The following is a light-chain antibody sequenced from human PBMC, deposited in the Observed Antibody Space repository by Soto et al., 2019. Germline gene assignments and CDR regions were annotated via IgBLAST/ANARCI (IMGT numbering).Light chain of an antibody. V-gene: IGKV1-5*03. Sequence: DSQMTQSPSTLSASVGDRITITCRASPGISTWLAWYQQKPGKAPKLLIYKASTLECGVPSRFSGSGSGTEFTLTISSLQPDDFATYYCQQYNSYSLTFGGGTKVEIK. J-gene: IGKJ4*01. CDR2: KAS. CDR3: QQYNSYSLT. CDR1: PGISTW.